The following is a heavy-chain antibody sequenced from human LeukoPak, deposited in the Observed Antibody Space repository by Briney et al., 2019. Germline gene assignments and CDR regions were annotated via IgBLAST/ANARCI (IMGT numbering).Heavy chain of an antibody. V-gene: IGHV4-4*02. CDR1: GGSISSSNW. Sequence: SETLSLTCAVSGGSISSSNWWGWVRQPPGKGLEWIGEIYHSGSTNYNPSLKSRVTISVDKSKNQFSLKLSSVTAADTAVYYCAVTYYHSLTGLPLFDPWGQGTLVTVSS. J-gene: IGHJ5*02. CDR3: AVTYYHSLTGLPLFDP. D-gene: IGHD3-9*01. CDR2: IYHSGST.